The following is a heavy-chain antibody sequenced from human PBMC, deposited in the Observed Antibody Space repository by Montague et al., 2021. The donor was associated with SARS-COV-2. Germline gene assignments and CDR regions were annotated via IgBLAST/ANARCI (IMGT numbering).Heavy chain of an antibody. CDR1: GFTFSSYS. CDR2: ISSSSSYI. V-gene: IGHV3-21*01. Sequence: SLRLSCAASGFTFSSYSMNWVRQAPGKGLEWVSSISSSSSYIYYADSVKGRFTISRDNAKNSLYLQMNSLRAEDTAVYYCARDLNGYVWGSYRYFDYWGQGTLVTVSS. D-gene: IGHD3-16*02. J-gene: IGHJ4*02. CDR3: ARDLNGYVWGSYRYFDY.